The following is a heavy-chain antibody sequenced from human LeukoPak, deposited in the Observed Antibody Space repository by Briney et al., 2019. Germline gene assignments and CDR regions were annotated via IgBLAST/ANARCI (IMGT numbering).Heavy chain of an antibody. CDR1: GYSISSGYY. V-gene: IGHV4-38-2*02. J-gene: IGHJ4*02. Sequence: PSETLSLTCTVSGYSISSGYYWGWIRQPPGKGLEWIGEINHSGSTNYNPSLKSRVTISVDTSKNQFSLKLSSVTAADTAVYYCARDQGPGYISWGQGTLVTVSS. CDR2: INHSGST. D-gene: IGHD6-13*01. CDR3: ARDQGPGYIS.